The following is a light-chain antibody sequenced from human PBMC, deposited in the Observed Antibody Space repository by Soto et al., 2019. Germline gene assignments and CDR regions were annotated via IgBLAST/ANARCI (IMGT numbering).Light chain of an antibody. CDR1: QTISSW. Sequence: IKMNQSPSTLSASLRDRVTITCRASQTISSWLAWYQQKPGKAPKLLIYKASTLKSGVPSRFSGSGSGTEFTLTISSLQPDDFATYYCQHYNSYSGAFGQGTKVDIK. CDR2: KAS. CDR3: QHYNSYSGA. V-gene: IGKV1-5*03. J-gene: IGKJ1*01.